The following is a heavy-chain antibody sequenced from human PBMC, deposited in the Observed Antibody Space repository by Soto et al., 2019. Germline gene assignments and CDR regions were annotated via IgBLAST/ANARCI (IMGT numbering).Heavy chain of an antibody. CDR2: ISYDGSNK. CDR3: AKGLAYCGGDCYSHFDL. CDR1: GFTFSSYG. V-gene: IGHV3-30*18. D-gene: IGHD2-21*02. Sequence: QVQLVESGGGVVQPGRSLRLSCAASGFTFSSYGMHWVRQAPGKGLEWVAVISYDGSNKYYADSVKGRFTISRDNSKNTLYLQMNSLRAEDTAVYYCAKGLAYCGGDCYSHFDLLGRGTLVTVSS. J-gene: IGHJ2*01.